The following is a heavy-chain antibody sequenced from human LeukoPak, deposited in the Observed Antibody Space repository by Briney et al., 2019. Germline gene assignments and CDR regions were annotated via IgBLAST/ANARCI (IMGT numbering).Heavy chain of an antibody. D-gene: IGHD5-12*01. Sequence: SETLSLTCTVSGGSISSYYWSWIRQPPGKGLEWIGYIYHSGSTYYNPSLKSRVTISVDRSKNQFSLKLSSVTAADTAVYYCARAGGYSGYGTEFDYWGQGTLVTVSS. V-gene: IGHV4-59*12. CDR3: ARAGGYSGYGTEFDY. J-gene: IGHJ4*02. CDR2: IYHSGST. CDR1: GGSISSYY.